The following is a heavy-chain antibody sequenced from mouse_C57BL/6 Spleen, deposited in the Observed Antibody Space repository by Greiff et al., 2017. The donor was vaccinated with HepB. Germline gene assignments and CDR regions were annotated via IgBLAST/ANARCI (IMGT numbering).Heavy chain of an antibody. CDR1: GYSITSGYD. CDR3: ARETAYDLDY. V-gene: IGHV3-1*01. Sequence: VQLQQSGPGMVKPSQSLSLTCTVTGYSITSGYDWHWIRHFPGNKLEWMGYISYSGSTNYNPSLKSRISITHDTSKNHYFLKLNSVTTEDTATYYCARETAYDLDYWGQGTTLTVSS. CDR2: ISYSGST. J-gene: IGHJ2*01. D-gene: IGHD5-5*01.